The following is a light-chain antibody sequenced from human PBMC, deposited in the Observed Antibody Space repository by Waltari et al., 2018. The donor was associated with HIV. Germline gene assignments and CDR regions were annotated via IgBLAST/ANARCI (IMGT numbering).Light chain of an antibody. CDR3: QSYDSSLSGWV. CDR2: ANS. V-gene: IGLV1-40*01. Sequence: QSVLTQPPSVSGAPGQRVTISCTGSSPNIGAGYDVHWYQQLPGTAPKLLIYANSKRPSGVPARFSGSTSGTSASLAITGLQAEDEADYYCQSYDSSLSGWVFGGGTKLTVL. J-gene: IGLJ3*02. CDR1: SPNIGAGYD.